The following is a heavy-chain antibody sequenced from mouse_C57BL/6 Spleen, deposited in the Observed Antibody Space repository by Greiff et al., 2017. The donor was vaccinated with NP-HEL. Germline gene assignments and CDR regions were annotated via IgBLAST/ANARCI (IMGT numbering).Heavy chain of an antibody. V-gene: IGHV1-80*01. CDR3: ARDGYFRFAY. J-gene: IGHJ3*01. CDR1: GYAFSSYW. Sequence: VKLMESGAELVKPGASVKISCKASGYAFSSYWMNWVKQRPGKGLEWIGQIYPGDGDTNYNGKFKGKATLTADKSSSTAYMQLSSLTSEDSAVYFCARDGYFRFAYWGQGTLVTVSA. CDR2: IYPGDGDT. D-gene: IGHD2-3*01.